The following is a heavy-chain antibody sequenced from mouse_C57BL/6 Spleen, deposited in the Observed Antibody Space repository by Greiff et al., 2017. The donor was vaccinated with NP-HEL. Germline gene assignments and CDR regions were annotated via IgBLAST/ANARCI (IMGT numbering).Heavy chain of an antibody. D-gene: IGHD1-1*01. CDR1: GYTFTDYY. J-gene: IGHJ1*03. Sequence: EVQLQQSGPVLVKPGASVKMSCKASGYTFTDYYMNWVKQSHGKSLEWIGVIKPYNGGTSYNQKFKGKATLTVDKSSSTAYMELNSLTSEDSAVYYCARGTTVVAKGYFDVWGTGTTVTVSS. V-gene: IGHV1-19*01. CDR2: IKPYNGGT. CDR3: ARGTTVVAKGYFDV.